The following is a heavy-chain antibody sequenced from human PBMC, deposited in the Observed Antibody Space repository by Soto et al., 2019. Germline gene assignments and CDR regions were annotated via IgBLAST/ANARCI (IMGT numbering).Heavy chain of an antibody. CDR2: IWYDGSNK. V-gene: IGHV3-33*01. Sequence: GGSLRLSCAASGFTFSSYGMHWVRQAPGKGLEWVAVIWYDGSNKYYADSVKGRFTISRDNSKNTLYLQMNSLRAEDTAVYYCARDAGSTGDPTVTLYYYYGMDVWGQGTTVTVSS. D-gene: IGHD4-17*01. J-gene: IGHJ6*02. CDR1: GFTFSSYG. CDR3: ARDAGSTGDPTVTLYYYYGMDV.